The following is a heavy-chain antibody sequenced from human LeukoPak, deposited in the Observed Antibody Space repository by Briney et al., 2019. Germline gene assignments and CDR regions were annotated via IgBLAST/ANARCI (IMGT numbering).Heavy chain of an antibody. CDR3: STDRPDY. V-gene: IGHV3-15*01. J-gene: IGHJ4*02. CDR1: GIIFSNTW. Sequence: KPGGSLRLSCTVSGIIFSNTWMSWVRQAPGKGLEWVGRIKSKYNGGTTDYPAPVKGRFMISRDDSKNTLYLQMNSLKIEDTAVYYCSTDRPDYWGQGTLVTVSS. CDR2: IKSKYNGGTT.